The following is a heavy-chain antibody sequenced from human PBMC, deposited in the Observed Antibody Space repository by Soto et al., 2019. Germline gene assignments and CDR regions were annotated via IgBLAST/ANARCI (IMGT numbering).Heavy chain of an antibody. V-gene: IGHV4-59*08. CDR1: GGSISSYY. D-gene: IGHD5-12*01. J-gene: IGHJ4*02. Sequence: QVQLQESGPGLVKPSETLSLTCTVSGGSISSYYWSWIRQPPGKGLEWIGYIYYSGSTNYNPSLKSRVTISVDTSKNQFSRKLSSVTAADTAVYYCARRTVGGYDQIFDYWGQGTLVTVSS. CDR3: ARRTVGGYDQIFDY. CDR2: IYYSGST.